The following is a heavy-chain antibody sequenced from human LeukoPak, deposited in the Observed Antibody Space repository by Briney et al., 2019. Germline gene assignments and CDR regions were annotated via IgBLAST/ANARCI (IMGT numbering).Heavy chain of an antibody. J-gene: IGHJ6*02. CDR2: INPNSGGT. CDR1: GYTFTGYY. Sequence: ASVKVSCKASGYTFTGYYMHWVRQAPGQGLEWMGWINPNSGGTNYAQKFQGRVTMTRDTSISTAYMELSRLGSDDTAVYYCARDDSNYYYGVDVWGQGTTVTVSS. V-gene: IGHV1-2*02. CDR3: ARDDSNYYYGVDV. D-gene: IGHD4-11*01.